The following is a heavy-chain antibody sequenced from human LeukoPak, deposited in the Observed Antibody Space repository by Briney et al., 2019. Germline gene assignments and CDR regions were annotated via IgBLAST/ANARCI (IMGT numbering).Heavy chain of an antibody. J-gene: IGHJ6*03. CDR2: ISGSGGST. CDR1: GFTFSSYA. Sequence: GGSLRLSCAASGFTFSSYAMSWVRQAPGKGLEWVSAISGSGGSTYYADSVKGRFTISRDNSKNTLYLQMNSLRAEDTAVYYCAKRTEGEYYYYMDVWGKGTTVTVSS. V-gene: IGHV3-23*01. D-gene: IGHD1-14*01. CDR3: AKRTEGEYYYYMDV.